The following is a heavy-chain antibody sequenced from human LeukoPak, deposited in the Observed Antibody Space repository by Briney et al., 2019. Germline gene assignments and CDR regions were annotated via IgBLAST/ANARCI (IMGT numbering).Heavy chain of an antibody. J-gene: IGHJ4*02. V-gene: IGHV4-39*07. CDR1: GGSISSSSSY. Sequence: ETLSLSCTISGGSISSSSSYWGRIRQPPGKGLEWIGSIYYSGSTYYNPSLKSRVTISVDTSKNQFSLKLSSVTAADTAVYYCARYCSGGSCYLDYWGQGTLVTVSS. CDR2: IYYSGST. CDR3: ARYCSGGSCYLDY. D-gene: IGHD2-15*01.